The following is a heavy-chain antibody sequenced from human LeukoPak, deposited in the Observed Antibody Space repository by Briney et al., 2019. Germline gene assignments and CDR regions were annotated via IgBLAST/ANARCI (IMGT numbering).Heavy chain of an antibody. D-gene: IGHD3-22*01. V-gene: IGHV3-7*01. CDR3: ARDWDDSSGFPFDY. Sequence: PGGSVRRSCAASGFTFSSYWMSWVRQAPGKGLEWVANIKQDGSERYYVDSVKGRFTISRDNAKNSLYLQMNSLRAEDTAVYYCARDWDDSSGFPFDYWGQGALVTVSS. J-gene: IGHJ4*02. CDR2: IKQDGSER. CDR1: GFTFSSYW.